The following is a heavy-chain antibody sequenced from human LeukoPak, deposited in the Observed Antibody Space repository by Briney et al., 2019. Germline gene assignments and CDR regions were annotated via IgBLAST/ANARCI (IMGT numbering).Heavy chain of an antibody. CDR3: ASGVVPAAIGTEGDAFDI. D-gene: IGHD2-2*02. V-gene: IGHV3-30-3*01. CDR2: ISYDGSNK. J-gene: IGHJ3*02. Sequence: GGSLRLSCAASGFTFSSYAMHWVRQAPGKGLEWVAVISYDGSNKYYADSVKGRFTISRDNSKNTLYLQMNSLRAEDTAVYYCASGVVPAAIGTEGDAFDIWGQGTMVTVSS. CDR1: GFTFSSYA.